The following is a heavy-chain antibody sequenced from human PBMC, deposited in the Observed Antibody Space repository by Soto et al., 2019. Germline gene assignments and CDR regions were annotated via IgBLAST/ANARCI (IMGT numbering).Heavy chain of an antibody. CDR2: TYYRSKWYN. CDR1: GDSVSSNSAA. D-gene: IGHD6-13*01. CDR3: AKSIAAAGNAYYYGMDV. Sequence: SQTLSLPCAISGDSVSSNSAAWNWIRQSPSRGLEWLGRTYYRSKWYNDYAVSVKSRITINPDTSKNQFSLQLNSVTPEDTAVYYCAKSIAAAGNAYYYGMDVWGQGTTVTVSS. V-gene: IGHV6-1*01. J-gene: IGHJ6*02.